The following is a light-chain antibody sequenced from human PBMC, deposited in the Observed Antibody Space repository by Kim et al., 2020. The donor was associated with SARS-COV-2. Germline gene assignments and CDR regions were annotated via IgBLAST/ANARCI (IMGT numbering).Light chain of an antibody. CDR2: DTS. J-gene: IGKJ4*01. V-gene: IGKV1-33*01. CDR1: QDISNY. Sequence: ASVGDRVTITCRASQDISNYFNWYQQKPGKAPKLLIYDTSTLETGVSSRFSGSGSGTDFTFTITNLQPDDVATYYCQHYRNLPLTFGGGTKVDIK. CDR3: QHYRNLPLT.